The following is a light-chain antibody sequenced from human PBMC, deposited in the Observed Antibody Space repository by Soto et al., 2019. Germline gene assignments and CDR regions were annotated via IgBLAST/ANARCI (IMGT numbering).Light chain of an antibody. J-gene: IGLJ2*01. CDR3: SSYTSSSTPHVV. V-gene: IGLV2-14*01. CDR2: EVS. CDR1: SSDVGGYNY. Sequence: QSVLTQPASVSGSPGQSITISCTGTSSDVGGYNYVSWYQQHPGKAPKLMIYEVSNRPSGVSNRFSGSKSGNTASLTISGLQAEDEADYYCSSYTSSSTPHVVFGGGTKATVL.